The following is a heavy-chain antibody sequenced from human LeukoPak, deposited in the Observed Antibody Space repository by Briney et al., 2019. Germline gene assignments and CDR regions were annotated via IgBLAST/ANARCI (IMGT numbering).Heavy chain of an antibody. CDR1: GFTVSSNY. CDR2: IYSGGST. CDR3: ARRGSSNWLFDY. V-gene: IGHV3-53*01. Sequence: GGSLRLSCAASGFTVSSNYMSWVRQAPGKGLEWVSVIYSGGSTYYADSVKGRFTISRDNSKNTLYLQMNSLRAEDTAVYYCARRGSSNWLFDYWGQGTLVTVSS. D-gene: IGHD6-13*01. J-gene: IGHJ4*02.